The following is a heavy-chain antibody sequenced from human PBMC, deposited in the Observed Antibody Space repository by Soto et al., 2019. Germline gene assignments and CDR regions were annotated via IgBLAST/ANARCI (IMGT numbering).Heavy chain of an antibody. V-gene: IGHV3-30*04. CDR1: GLTPRRNS. D-gene: IGHD3-10*01. J-gene: IGHJ4*02. CDR2: TSYDGSKK. Sequence: GGSLRLSCAASGLTPRRNSMHWVRPAPDKGLEWVAVTSYDGSKKYYADSVKGRFTISRDNSKNTLYLQMNSLRTEDTAVYYCARDAYYDSGTYLDYWGQGTLVTAPQ. CDR3: ARDAYYDSGTYLDY.